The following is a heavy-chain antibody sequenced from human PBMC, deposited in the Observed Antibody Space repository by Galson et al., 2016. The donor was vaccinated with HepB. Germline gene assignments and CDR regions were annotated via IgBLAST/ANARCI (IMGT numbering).Heavy chain of an antibody. D-gene: IGHD3-10*01. Sequence: SLRLSCAASGFTVTNALMTWVRQAPGKGLEWVGRIKSRTDGGTADYAAPVKGRFIISRDDSKNTLYLQMNSLKTEDTAVYYCSNHYGSGTYYEFDPWGQGTPVTVSS. CDR1: GFTVTNAL. CDR2: IKSRTDGGTA. CDR3: SNHYGSGTYYEFDP. J-gene: IGHJ5*02. V-gene: IGHV3-15*01.